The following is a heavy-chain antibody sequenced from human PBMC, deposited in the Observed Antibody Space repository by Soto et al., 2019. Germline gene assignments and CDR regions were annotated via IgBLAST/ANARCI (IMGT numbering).Heavy chain of an antibody. CDR3: ARGPPAAGTLNRPGFDH. J-gene: IGHJ4*02. CDR2: INHSGST. Sequence: QVQLQQWGAGLLKPSETLSLTCAVYGGSFSGYYWCWIRQPPGKGLEWIGEINHSGSTNYNPSLKSRVTISVDTAKTQFSLKLSSVTAADTAVYYWARGPPAAGTLNRPGFDHWGQGTLVTVSS. D-gene: IGHD6-13*01. CDR1: GGSFSGYY. V-gene: IGHV4-34*01.